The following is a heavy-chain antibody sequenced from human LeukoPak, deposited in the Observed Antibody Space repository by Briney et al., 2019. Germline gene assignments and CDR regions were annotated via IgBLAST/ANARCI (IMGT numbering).Heavy chain of an antibody. CDR2: ISAYNGNT. CDR3: ARGPFLRYFDWLSDY. CDR1: GYTFTSYG. Sequence: ASVKVSCKASGYTFTSYGISWVRQAPGQGLEWMGWISAYNGNTNYAQKLQGRVTMTTDTSTSTAYMELRSLRSDDTAVYYCARGPFLRYFDWLSDYWGQGTLFTVSS. J-gene: IGHJ4*02. V-gene: IGHV1-18*01. D-gene: IGHD3-9*01.